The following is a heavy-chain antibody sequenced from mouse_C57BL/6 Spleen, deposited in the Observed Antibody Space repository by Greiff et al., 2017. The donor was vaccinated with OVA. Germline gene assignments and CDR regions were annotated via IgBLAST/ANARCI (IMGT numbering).Heavy chain of an antibody. V-gene: IGHV1-61*01. D-gene: IGHD1-1*01. J-gene: IGHJ2*01. CDR1: GYTFTSYW. CDR3: ARSVGTVVATPFDY. CDR2: IYPSDSET. Sequence: QVQLQQPGAELVRPGSSVKLSCKASGYTFTSYWMDWVKQRPGQGLEWIGNIYPSDSETHYNQKFKDKATLTVDKSSSTAYMQLSSLTSEDSAVYYCARSVGTVVATPFDYWGQGTTLTVSS.